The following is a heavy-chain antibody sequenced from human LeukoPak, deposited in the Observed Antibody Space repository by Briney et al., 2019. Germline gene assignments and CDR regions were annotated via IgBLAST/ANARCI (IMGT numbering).Heavy chain of an antibody. D-gene: IGHD3-9*01. Sequence: GGSLRLSCAASGFTFSSYDMHWVRQATGKGLEWVSAIGYGGDTHYSGSVKGRLTISRENAKNSLYLQMNSLGAGDTAVYYCARGNILTGYTYWGQGTLVTVSS. V-gene: IGHV3-13*04. J-gene: IGHJ4*02. CDR2: IGYGGDT. CDR1: GFTFSSYD. CDR3: ARGNILTGYTY.